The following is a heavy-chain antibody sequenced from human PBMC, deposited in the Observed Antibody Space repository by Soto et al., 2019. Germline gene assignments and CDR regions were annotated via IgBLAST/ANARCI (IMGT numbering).Heavy chain of an antibody. D-gene: IGHD2-21*01. CDR2: ISYDGSDK. J-gene: IGHJ4*02. Sequence: GGSLRLSCAASGFTFSSFVVHWVRQAPGKGLEWVAVISYDGSDKYYADSVKGRFTISRDNSKNTLYLQMNSLRAEDTAVYYCVRDIQLWRLDSSGQRSLVTVSS. CDR1: GFTFSSFV. CDR3: VRDIQLWRLDS. V-gene: IGHV3-30*03.